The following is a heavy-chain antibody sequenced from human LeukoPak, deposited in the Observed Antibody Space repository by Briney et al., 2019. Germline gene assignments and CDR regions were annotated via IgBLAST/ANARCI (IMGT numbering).Heavy chain of an antibody. D-gene: IGHD5-24*01. J-gene: IGHJ4*02. CDR3: AKRDTYYFDS. V-gene: IGHV3-23*01. Sequence: GGSVRLSCAASGFTFSNNAMSWVRQAPGKGLEWVSVITGSGYTTHYADSVKGRFTISRDNSKNTLYVQMNSLRAEDTAVYYCAKRDTYYFDSWGQGTLVTVSS. CDR2: ITGSGYTT. CDR1: GFTFSNNA.